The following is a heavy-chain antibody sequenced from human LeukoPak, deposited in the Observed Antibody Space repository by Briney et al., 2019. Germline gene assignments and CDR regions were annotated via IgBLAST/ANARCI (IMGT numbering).Heavy chain of an antibody. V-gene: IGHV1-18*04. Sequence: ASVKVSCKASGYTFTGYYMHWVRQAPGQGLEWMGWISTYNGYTNYAQNLQGRVTMTTDTSASTVYLELRSLRSDDTAVYYCARGYSSSWYGVDYYYYMDVWGKGTTVTISS. CDR2: ISTYNGYT. J-gene: IGHJ6*03. CDR1: GYTFTGYY. CDR3: ARGYSSSWYGVDYYYYMDV. D-gene: IGHD6-13*01.